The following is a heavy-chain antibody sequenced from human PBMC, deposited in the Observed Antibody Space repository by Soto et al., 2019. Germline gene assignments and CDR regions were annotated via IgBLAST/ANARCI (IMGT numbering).Heavy chain of an antibody. CDR1: SFTFSSYW. CDR2: IKQDGSEN. D-gene: IGHD6-19*01. J-gene: IGHJ6*02. Sequence: DVRLVESGGGLVQPGGSLRLSCAASSFTFSSYWLSWVRQAPGKGLEWVATIKQDGSENYYVDSVKGRFTISRDNAKNTLSLQTSSLTADDTDVYYCARDGPFISVAAPAFQYAMDVWGQGTTVTV. CDR3: ARDGPFISVAAPAFQYAMDV. V-gene: IGHV3-7*03.